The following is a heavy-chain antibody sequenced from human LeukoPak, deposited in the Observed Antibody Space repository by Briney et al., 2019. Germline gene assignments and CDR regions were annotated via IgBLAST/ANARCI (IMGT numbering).Heavy chain of an antibody. D-gene: IGHD3-3*01. J-gene: IGHJ4*02. Sequence: KPSETLSLTCTVSGGSISSYYWSWIRQPPGKGLEWIVYIYYSGSTNYNPSLKSRVTISVDTSKNQFSLKLSSVTAADTAVYYCARHTPGGDPLRFLSPWGQGTLVTVSS. CDR3: ARHTPGGDPLRFLSP. CDR1: GGSISSYY. CDR2: IYYSGST. V-gene: IGHV4-59*08.